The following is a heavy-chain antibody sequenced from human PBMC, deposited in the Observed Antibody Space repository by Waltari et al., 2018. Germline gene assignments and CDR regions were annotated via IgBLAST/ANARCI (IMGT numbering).Heavy chain of an antibody. V-gene: IGHV3-48*04. J-gene: IGHJ4*02. CDR3: ARDPPVMVVGVSFDY. Sequence: EVQLVESGGGLVQPGGSLRLSCAASGFTVRSYSVNWVRQAPGKGLEWISYISSSSPIYYADSVRGRFTISRDNAKNSVYLQMNSLRAEDTAVYYCARDPPVMVVGVSFDYWGQGTLVTVSS. D-gene: IGHD1-26*01. CDR1: GFTVRSYS. CDR2: ISSSSPI.